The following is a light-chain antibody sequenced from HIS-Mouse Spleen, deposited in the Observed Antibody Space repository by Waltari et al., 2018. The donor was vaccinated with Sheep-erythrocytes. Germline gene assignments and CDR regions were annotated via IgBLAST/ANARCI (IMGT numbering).Light chain of an antibody. J-gene: IGLJ2*01. CDR2: DVS. V-gene: IGLV2-11*01. CDR1: SSDVGGYNY. CDR3: QAWDSSTAEVV. Sequence: QSALTQPRSVSGSPGQSVTISCTGTSSDVGGYNYVSWYQQHPGKAPKLMIYDVSKRTSGIPERFSGSNSGNTATLTISGTQAMDEADYYCQAWDSSTAEVVFGGGTKLTVL.